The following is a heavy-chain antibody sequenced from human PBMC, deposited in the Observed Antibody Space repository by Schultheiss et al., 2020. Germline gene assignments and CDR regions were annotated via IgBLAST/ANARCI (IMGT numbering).Heavy chain of an antibody. Sequence: SETLSLTCAVFGGSFSGYYWTWIRQPPGKGLEWIGYIYYSGSTNYNPSLKSRVTISVDKSKNQFSLKLSSVTAADTAVYYCARVVTIFGVVIGFDYWGQGTLVTVSS. CDR1: GGSFSGYY. CDR3: ARVVTIFGVVIGFDY. D-gene: IGHD3-3*01. CDR2: IYYSGST. V-gene: IGHV4-59*01. J-gene: IGHJ4*02.